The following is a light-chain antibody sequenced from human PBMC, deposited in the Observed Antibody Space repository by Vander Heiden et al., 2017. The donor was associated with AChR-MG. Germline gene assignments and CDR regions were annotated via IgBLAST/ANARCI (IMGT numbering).Light chain of an antibody. J-gene: IGLJ1*01. CDR1: RLSNKY. V-gene: IGLV3-1*01. Sequence: SYDPTQSPSVSVSPGQTATIPCSGERLSNKYTSWYHLRPGQSPVLVIFQDNLRPSGIPERFSGSNSGNTATLTISGIQSMDDGDYYCQVWDSDTDVFGTGTKVT. CDR2: QDN. CDR3: QVWDSDTDV.